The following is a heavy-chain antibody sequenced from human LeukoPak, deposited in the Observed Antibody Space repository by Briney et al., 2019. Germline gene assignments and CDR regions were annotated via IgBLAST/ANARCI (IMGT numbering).Heavy chain of an antibody. J-gene: IGHJ1*01. CDR3: ARDFGDSSEFFQH. D-gene: IGHD6-13*01. CDR1: GFTFSTYT. Sequence: GGSLRLSCTASGFTFSTYTMNWVRQSPGTGLEWVSSISGGSNYIYYGDSVKGRFTISRDNAKNSLYLQMNSLRAEDTAVYYCARDFGDSSEFFQHWGQGTLVTVSS. CDR2: ISGGSNYI. V-gene: IGHV3-21*01.